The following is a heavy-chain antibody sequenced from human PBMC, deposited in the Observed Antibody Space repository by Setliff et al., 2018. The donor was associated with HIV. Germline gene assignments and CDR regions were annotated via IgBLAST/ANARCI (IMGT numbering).Heavy chain of an antibody. J-gene: IGHJ4*02. CDR1: GYTFTGYY. D-gene: IGHD5-18*01. V-gene: IGHV1-46*01. Sequence: ASVKVSCKASGYTFTGYYMHWVRQAPGQGLEWMGWINPSGGSTSYAQKFQGRVTMTTDTSTSTAYMELSSLRSEDTAVYYCARGDTPMVIWGDYFDYWGQGTLVTVSS. CDR2: INPSGGST. CDR3: ARGDTPMVIWGDYFDY.